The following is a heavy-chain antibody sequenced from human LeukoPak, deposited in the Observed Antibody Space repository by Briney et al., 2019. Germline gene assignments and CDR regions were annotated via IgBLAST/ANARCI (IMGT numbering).Heavy chain of an antibody. Sequence: ASVKVSCTASGYTFTSYGISWVRQAPGQGLEWMGWISAYNGNTKYAQKLHGRVTMTTDTSTRTAYMELRSLRSDDTAVYYCARDRGLRYSYGHYGMHVWAKGTTVSVSS. CDR2: ISAYNGNT. CDR1: GYTFTSYG. J-gene: IGHJ6*04. D-gene: IGHD5-18*01. CDR3: ARDRGLRYSYGHYGMHV. V-gene: IGHV1-18*04.